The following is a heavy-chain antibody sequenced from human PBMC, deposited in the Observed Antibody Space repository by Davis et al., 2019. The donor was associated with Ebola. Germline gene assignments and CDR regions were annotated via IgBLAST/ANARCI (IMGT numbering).Heavy chain of an antibody. D-gene: IGHD1-1*01. V-gene: IGHV1-46*02. CDR3: VRAQFPTTSDH. J-gene: IGHJ4*02. CDR2: INPSAGTT. Sequence: AASVKVSCKTSGYTFNSHYIHWVRQAPGQGLEWMGIINPSAGTTSYAQEFQGRVTMTRDTSTSTVYMALSSLRSEDTAMYYCVRAQFPTTSDHWGQGTLVTVSS. CDR1: GYTFNSHY.